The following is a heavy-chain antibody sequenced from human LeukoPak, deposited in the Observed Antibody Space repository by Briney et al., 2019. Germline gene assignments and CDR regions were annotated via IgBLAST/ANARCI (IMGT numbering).Heavy chain of an antibody. Sequence: PGESLKISCKGSGYSFTSYWIGWVRQMPGKGLEWMGIIYPGDSDTRYSPSSQGQVTISADKSISTAYLQWSSLKASDTAMYYCARRGYYYDSSGYYRPLHAFDIWGQGTMVTVSS. D-gene: IGHD3-22*01. CDR2: IYPGDSDT. V-gene: IGHV5-51*03. CDR3: ARRGYYYDSSGYYRPLHAFDI. J-gene: IGHJ3*02. CDR1: GYSFTSYW.